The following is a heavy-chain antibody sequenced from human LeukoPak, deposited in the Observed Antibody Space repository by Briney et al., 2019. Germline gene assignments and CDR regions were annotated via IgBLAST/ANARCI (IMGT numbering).Heavy chain of an antibody. D-gene: IGHD3-16*02. CDR2: ISSSSSYI. Sequence: GGSLRLSCAASGFTFSSYSMNWVRQAPGKGLEWVSSISSSSSYIYYADSVKGRFTISRDNAKNSLYLQMNSLRAEDTAVYYCARSGGSYRSGYYFDYWGQGTLVTVSS. CDR3: ARSGGSYRSGYYFDY. CDR1: GFTFSSYS. J-gene: IGHJ4*02. V-gene: IGHV3-21*01.